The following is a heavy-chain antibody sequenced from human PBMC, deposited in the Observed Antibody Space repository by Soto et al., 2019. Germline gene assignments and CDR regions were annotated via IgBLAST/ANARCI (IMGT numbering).Heavy chain of an antibody. D-gene: IGHD5-12*01. Sequence: SETLSLSCTVSGGSSSSYYWSWIRQPPGKGLEWLGYIYYSGSTNYNPSLKSRVTISVDTSKNQFSLKLSSVTAADTAVYYCASSTRSGYDLYYYYYMDVWGRGTTVTVSS. J-gene: IGHJ6*03. CDR1: GGSSSSYY. CDR3: ASSTRSGYDLYYYYYMDV. CDR2: IYYSGST. V-gene: IGHV4-59*08.